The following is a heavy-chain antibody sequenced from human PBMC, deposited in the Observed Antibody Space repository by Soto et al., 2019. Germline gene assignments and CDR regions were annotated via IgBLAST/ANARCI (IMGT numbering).Heavy chain of an antibody. Sequence: QVHLQESGPGLVKPSGTLSLTCGVSGGSISPINWWSWVRQTPGKGLEWIGEIYHTGTTDYNPSLKSRVTISIDKSKYQFFLNLTSVTAADTALYYCARSPNIHSQTWFDPWGQGTWVTVSS. J-gene: IGHJ5*02. D-gene: IGHD2-15*01. CDR3: ARSPNIHSQTWFDP. V-gene: IGHV4-4*02. CDR1: GGSISPINW. CDR2: IYHTGTT.